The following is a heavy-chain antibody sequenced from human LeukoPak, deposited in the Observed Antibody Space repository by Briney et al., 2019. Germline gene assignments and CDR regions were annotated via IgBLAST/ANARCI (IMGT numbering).Heavy chain of an antibody. CDR2: IVVGSGNT. V-gene: IGHV1-58*02. CDR1: GFTFTSSA. CDR3: AAAVAGTAAFDI. J-gene: IGHJ3*02. Sequence: ASVKVSCKASGFTFTSSAMQWVRQARGQRLEWIGWIVVGSGNTNYAQKFQERVTITRDMSTSTAYMELSSLRSEDTAVYYCAAAVAGTAAFDIWGQGTMVTVSS. D-gene: IGHD2-15*01.